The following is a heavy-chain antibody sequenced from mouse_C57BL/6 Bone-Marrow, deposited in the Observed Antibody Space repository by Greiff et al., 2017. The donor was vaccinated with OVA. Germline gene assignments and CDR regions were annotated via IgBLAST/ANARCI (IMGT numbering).Heavy chain of an antibody. CDR1: GFTFSSYA. CDR3: ARLLLRDYFDY. J-gene: IGHJ2*01. V-gene: IGHV5-4*03. Sequence: DVKLVESGGGLVKPGGSLKLSCAASGFTFSSYAMSWVRQTPEKRLEWVATISDGGSYTYYPDNVKGRFTISRDNAKNNLYLQMSHLKSEDTAMYYCARLLLRDYFDYWGQGTTLTVSS. CDR2: ISDGGSYT. D-gene: IGHD1-1*01.